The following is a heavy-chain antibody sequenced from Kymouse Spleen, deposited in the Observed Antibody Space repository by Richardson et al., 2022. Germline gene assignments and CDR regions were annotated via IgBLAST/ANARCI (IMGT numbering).Heavy chain of an antibody. D-gene: IGHD6-19*01. J-gene: IGHJ4*02. Sequence: EVQLVESGGGLVKPGGSLRLSCAASGFTFSNAWMSWVRQAPGKGLEWVGRIKSKTDGGTTDYAAPVKGRFTISRDDSKNTLYLQMNSLKTEDTAVYYCTTDHRPLAVAFDYWGQGTLVTVSS. CDR2: IKSKTDGGTT. V-gene: IGHV3-15*01. CDR1: GFTFSNAW. CDR3: TTDHRPLAVAFDY.